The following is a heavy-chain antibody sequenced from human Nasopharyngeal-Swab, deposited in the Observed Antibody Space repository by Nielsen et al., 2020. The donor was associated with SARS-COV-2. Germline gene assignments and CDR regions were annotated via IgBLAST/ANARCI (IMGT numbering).Heavy chain of an antibody. D-gene: IGHD2-2*01. CDR1: GYTFTDYY. V-gene: IGHV1-2*02. CDR2: INPNSGGT. CDR3: ARDQGIVVVPAAAADY. J-gene: IGHJ4*02. Sequence: ASVKVSCKASGYTFTDYYMHWVRQAPGQGLEWMGWINPNSGGTNYAQKFQGRVTMTRDTSISTAYMELSRLRSDDTAVYYCARDQGIVVVPAAAADYWGQGTLVTVSS.